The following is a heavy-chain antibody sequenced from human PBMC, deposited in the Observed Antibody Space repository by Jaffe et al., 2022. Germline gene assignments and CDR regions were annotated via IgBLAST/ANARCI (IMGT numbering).Heavy chain of an antibody. CDR2: INPNSGGT. CDR3: ARDLEGYCSGGSCSGGHAFDI. D-gene: IGHD2-15*01. J-gene: IGHJ3*02. CDR1: GYTFTGYY. V-gene: IGHV1-2*06. Sequence: QVQLVQSGAEVKKPGASVKVSCKASGYTFTGYYMHWVRQAPGQGLEWMGRINPNSGGTNYAQKFQGRVTMTRDTSISTAYMELSRLRSDDTAVYYCARDLEGYCSGGSCSGGHAFDIWGQGTMVTVSS.